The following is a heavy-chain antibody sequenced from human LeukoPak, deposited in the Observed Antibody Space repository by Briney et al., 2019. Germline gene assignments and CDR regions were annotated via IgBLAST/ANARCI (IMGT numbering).Heavy chain of an antibody. V-gene: IGHV4-38-2*02. CDR2: IYRSGST. Sequence: PSETLSLTCTVSGYSISSGYYWGWIRQPPGKGLEWIGSIYRSGSTYYNPSLKSRVTISVDTSKNQFSLKLSSVTAADTAVYYCARCPSSVPTFDYWGQGTLVTVSS. CDR1: GYSISSGYY. J-gene: IGHJ4*02. CDR3: ARCPSSVPTFDY.